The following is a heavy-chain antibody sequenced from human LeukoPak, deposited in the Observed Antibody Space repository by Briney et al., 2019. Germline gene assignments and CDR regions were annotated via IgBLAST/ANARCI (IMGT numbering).Heavy chain of an antibody. CDR1: GFTFGSYA. CDR3: ARARQWLGVRNWFDP. D-gene: IGHD3-22*01. V-gene: IGHV3-23*01. J-gene: IGHJ5*02. Sequence: GGSLRLSCAASGFTFGSYAMSWVRQAPGKGLEWVSFISPNADRTSKADSVEGRFTISRDNPRNTLYLQMNSLRGEDTAVYYCARARQWLGVRNWFDPWGQGTLVTVSS. CDR2: ISPNADRT.